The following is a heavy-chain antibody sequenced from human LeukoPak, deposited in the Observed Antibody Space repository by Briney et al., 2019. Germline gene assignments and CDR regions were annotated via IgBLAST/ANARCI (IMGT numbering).Heavy chain of an antibody. J-gene: IGHJ4*02. CDR2: ITSTSAYR. Sequence: RGSLRLSCVGSGFAFNTYTITWVRQAPGKGLELVSSITSTSAYRQYADSVRSRFTISRDNSKNTLYLQMNSLRAEDTAVYYCAKDDSGSGTFGYWGQGTLVTVS. CDR1: GFAFNTYT. D-gene: IGHD3-10*01. CDR3: AKDDSGSGTFGY. V-gene: IGHV3-23*01.